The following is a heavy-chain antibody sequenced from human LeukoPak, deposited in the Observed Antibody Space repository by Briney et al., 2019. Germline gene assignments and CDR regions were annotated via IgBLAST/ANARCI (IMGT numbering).Heavy chain of an antibody. V-gene: IGHV3-23*01. J-gene: IGHJ4*02. CDR1: GFTFSSYA. Sequence: PGRSLRLSCAASGFTFSSYAMHWVRQAPGKGLEWVSGISGSGGSTYYADSVKGRFTISRDNSKNTLYLRMNSLRAEDTAVYYCAKAVVPVNRQHYFDYWGKGTPVTVSS. CDR2: ISGSGGST. D-gene: IGHD2-2*01. CDR3: AKAVVPVNRQHYFDY.